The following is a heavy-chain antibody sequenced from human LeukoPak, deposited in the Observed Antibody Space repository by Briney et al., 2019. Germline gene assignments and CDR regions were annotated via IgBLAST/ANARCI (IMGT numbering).Heavy chain of an antibody. Sequence: PSETLSLTCTVSGGSISSSSYYWGWIRQPPGKGLEWIGSIYYSGSTYYNPSLKSRVTISVDTSKNQFSLKLSSVTAADTAVYYCARAYYDFWSGYYEGGNWFDPWGQGTLVTVSS. CDR2: IYYSGST. J-gene: IGHJ5*02. D-gene: IGHD3-3*01. CDR3: ARAYYDFWSGYYEGGNWFDP. CDR1: GGSISSSSYY. V-gene: IGHV4-39*07.